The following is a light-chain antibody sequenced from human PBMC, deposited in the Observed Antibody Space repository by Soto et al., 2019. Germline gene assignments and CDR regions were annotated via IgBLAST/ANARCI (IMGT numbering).Light chain of an antibody. CDR2: GAS. CDR3: QQYNSYFWT. V-gene: IGKV3-20*01. CDR1: QSVSSSY. Sequence: EIVLTQSPGTLSLSPGERATLSFSASQSVSSSYLAWYQQKPGQAPRLLIYGASSRATGIPDRFSGSGSGTEFTLTISSLQPDDFATYYCQQYNSYFWTFGQGTKVDI. J-gene: IGKJ1*01.